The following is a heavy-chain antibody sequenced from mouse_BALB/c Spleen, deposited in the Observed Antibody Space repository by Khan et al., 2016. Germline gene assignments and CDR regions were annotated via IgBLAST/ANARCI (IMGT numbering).Heavy chain of an antibody. D-gene: IGHD2-1*01. J-gene: IGHJ1*01. V-gene: IGHV3-1*02. CDR3: ASYGNCVGTWWYFDV. CDR1: GYSITSGYS. CDR2: IHYSGST. Sequence: VQLKESGPDLVKPSQSLSLTCTVTGYSITSGYSWHWIRQFPGNKLEWMGYIHYSGSTNYNPSLKSRISITRDTSENQFFLQLNSVTTEDTATYYCASYGNCVGTWWYFDVWGAGTTVTVSS.